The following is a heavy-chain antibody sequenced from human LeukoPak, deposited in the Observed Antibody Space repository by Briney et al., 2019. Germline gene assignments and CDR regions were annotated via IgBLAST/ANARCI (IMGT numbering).Heavy chain of an antibody. V-gene: IGHV3-33*01. J-gene: IGHJ6*02. CDR2: TWFDDSYQ. CDR3: ARETYSLADV. CDR1: GFSFSSHG. D-gene: IGHD4-11*01. Sequence: PGGSLRLSCAASGFSFSSHGMHWVRQAPGKGLEWVGVTWFDDSYQHYAGSVRGRFTISRDNSKNTVYLQMSSLRAEDTAVYYCARETYSLADVWGQGTTVIVSS.